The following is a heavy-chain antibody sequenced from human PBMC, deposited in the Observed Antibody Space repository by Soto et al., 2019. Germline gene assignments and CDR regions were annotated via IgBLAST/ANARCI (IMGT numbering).Heavy chain of an antibody. V-gene: IGHV4-59*01. CDR2: IYYRGST. CDR1: GGSISSYY. J-gene: IGHJ5*02. D-gene: IGHD3-22*01. Sequence: SETLSLTCTVSGGSISSYYWSWIRQPPGKGLEWVGYIYYRGSTNYSPSLKSRVTISVDTSKNQFSLKLSSVTAADTAVYYCARSGYYYDSSQGSNWFDPRAQRTPVTVSS. CDR3: ARSGYYYDSSQGSNWFDP.